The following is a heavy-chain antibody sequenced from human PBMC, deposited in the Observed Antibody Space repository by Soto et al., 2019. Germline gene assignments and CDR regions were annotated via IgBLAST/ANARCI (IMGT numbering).Heavy chain of an antibody. Sequence: PGGSLRLTCAASGFTFSSYGMHWVRQAPCKGLEWVAVISYDGINKYYADSVKGRFTISRDNSKNTLYLQMNSLRAEDTAVYYCAKEGITGTNMPFDIWGQRTMVTV. CDR3: AKEGITGTNMPFDI. D-gene: IGHD1-7*01. CDR2: ISYDGINK. J-gene: IGHJ3*02. V-gene: IGHV3-30*18. CDR1: GFTFSSYG.